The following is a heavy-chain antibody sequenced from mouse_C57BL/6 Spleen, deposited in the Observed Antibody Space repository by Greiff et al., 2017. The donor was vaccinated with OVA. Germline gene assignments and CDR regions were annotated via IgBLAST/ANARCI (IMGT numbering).Heavy chain of an antibody. CDR3: ARSRYDYYAMDY. J-gene: IGHJ4*01. CDR2: IYPGSGST. V-gene: IGHV1-55*01. Sequence: QVHVKQPGAELVKPGASVKMSCKASGYTFTSYWITWVKQRPGQGLEWIGDIYPGSGSTNYNEKFKSKATLTVDTSSSTAYMQLSSLTSEDSAVYYCARSRYDYYAMDYWGQGTSVTVSS. CDR1: GYTFTSYW. D-gene: IGHD2-12*01.